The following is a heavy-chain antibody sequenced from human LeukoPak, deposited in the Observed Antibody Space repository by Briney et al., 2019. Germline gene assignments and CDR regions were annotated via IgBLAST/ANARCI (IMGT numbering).Heavy chain of an antibody. CDR2: IHKSGSA. J-gene: IGHJ4*02. V-gene: IGHV4-4*07. Sequence: PSETLSLTCTVSSGSIGNYYWSWIRQPAGKGLEWIGRIHKSGSANYSPSLKSRVSMSVDASTNRFSLKLSSVTAADTAVYYCARFGTTPPGALLDYWGQGTLVTVSS. CDR1: SGSIGNYY. CDR3: ARFGTTPPGALLDY. D-gene: IGHD1-1*01.